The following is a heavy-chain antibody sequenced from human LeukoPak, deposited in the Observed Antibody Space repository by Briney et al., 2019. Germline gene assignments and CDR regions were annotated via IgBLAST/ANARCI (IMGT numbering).Heavy chain of an antibody. Sequence: GGSLRLSCAASGFTVSSNYMSWVRQAPGKGLEWVSVIYSGGSTYYADSVKGRFTISRDNSKNTLYLQMNSLRAEDTAVYYCAREGPAAFNWFDPWGQGTLVTVSS. D-gene: IGHD2-2*01. CDR1: GFTVSSNY. V-gene: IGHV3-66*01. CDR2: IYSGGST. CDR3: AREGPAAFNWFDP. J-gene: IGHJ5*02.